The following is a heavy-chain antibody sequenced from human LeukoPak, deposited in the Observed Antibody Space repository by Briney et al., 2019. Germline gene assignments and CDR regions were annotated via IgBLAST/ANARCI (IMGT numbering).Heavy chain of an antibody. CDR1: GGSISSYY. Sequence: SETLPLTCTVSGGSISSYYWSWIRQPPGKGLEWIGYIYYSGSTNYNPSLKSRVTISVDTSKNQFSLKLSSVTAADTAVYYCASGIAVANYWGQGTLVTVSS. V-gene: IGHV4-59*01. J-gene: IGHJ4*02. CDR2: IYYSGST. D-gene: IGHD6-19*01. CDR3: ASGIAVANY.